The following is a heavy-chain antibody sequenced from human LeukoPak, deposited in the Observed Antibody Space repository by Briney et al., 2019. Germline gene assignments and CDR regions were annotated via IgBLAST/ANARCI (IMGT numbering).Heavy chain of an antibody. CDR3: ARDGHCYDSRVYSCDY. Sequence: GGSLRLSCAASGFTVSSNYMSWVRQAPGKGLEWVSVIYSGGSTYYADSVKGRFTISRDNSKNTLYLQMNSLRAEDTAVYYCARDGHCYDSRVYSCDYWRQGTLVTVSS. V-gene: IGHV3-53*05. D-gene: IGHD3-22*01. CDR2: IYSGGST. J-gene: IGHJ4*02. CDR1: GFTVSSNY.